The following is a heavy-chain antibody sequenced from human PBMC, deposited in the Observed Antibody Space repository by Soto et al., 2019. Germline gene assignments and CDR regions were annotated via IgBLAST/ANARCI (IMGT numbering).Heavy chain of an antibody. CDR3: AYSSTPFDY. CDR1: GFTFSSYA. Sequence: XXSLRLACAASGFTFSSYAMRWVRQAPGKGLEWVSAISGSGGSTYYADSVKGRFTISRDNSKNTLYLQMNSLRAEDTAVYYCAYSSTPFDYWGQGTLVTVSS. V-gene: IGHV3-23*01. CDR2: ISGSGGST. J-gene: IGHJ4*02. D-gene: IGHD6-13*01.